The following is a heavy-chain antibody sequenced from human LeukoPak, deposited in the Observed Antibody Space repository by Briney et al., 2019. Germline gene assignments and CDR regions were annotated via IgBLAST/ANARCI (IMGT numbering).Heavy chain of an antibody. D-gene: IGHD5-18*01. CDR2: INHSGST. V-gene: IGHV4-39*01. J-gene: IGHJ3*01. CDR3: ARHYLRGYNYDG. CDR1: GGSISSNSYY. Sequence: SETLSLTCAVSGGSISSNSYYWNWIRQPPGKGLEWVGEINHSGSTNYNPSLKSRVTISVDTSKNQFSLKLSSVTAADTAVYYCARHYLRGYNYDGWGQGTMVTVSS.